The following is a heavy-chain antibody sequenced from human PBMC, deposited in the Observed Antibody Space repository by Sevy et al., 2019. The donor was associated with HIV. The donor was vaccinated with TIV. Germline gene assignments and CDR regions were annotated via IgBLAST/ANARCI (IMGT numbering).Heavy chain of an antibody. Sequence: ASAKVSCKASGYTFSGYDINWVRQATGQGLEWMGWMNPDSGRRGYAPKFQGRVTMTTNTSIDTAYMELRRLRSEDSAVYYCARADLDSSTFFYYYGMDVWGQGTTVTVSS. CDR1: GYTFSGYD. D-gene: IGHD6-13*01. CDR2: MNPDSGRR. CDR3: ARADLDSSTFFYYYGMDV. V-gene: IGHV1-8*02. J-gene: IGHJ6*02.